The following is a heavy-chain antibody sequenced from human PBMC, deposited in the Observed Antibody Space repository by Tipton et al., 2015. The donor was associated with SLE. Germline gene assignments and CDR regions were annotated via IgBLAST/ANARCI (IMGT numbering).Heavy chain of an antibody. CDR1: GGSINRNY. CDR2: IYDSGST. V-gene: IGHV4-59*01. Sequence: TLSLTCTVSGGSINRNYWTWIRQSPGKGLEWIGHIYDSGSTNYNPSLNSRVTISVDTSKNQFSLKVTSVTATDTAVYYCARDTGVDIDYWGQGTLVTVSS. D-gene: IGHD7-27*01. J-gene: IGHJ4*02. CDR3: ARDTGVDIDY.